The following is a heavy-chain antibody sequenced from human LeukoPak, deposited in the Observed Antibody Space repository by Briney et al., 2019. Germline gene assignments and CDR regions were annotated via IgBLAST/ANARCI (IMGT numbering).Heavy chain of an antibody. CDR3: ARTHDYSGYDLGYFDY. J-gene: IGHJ4*02. CDR2: ISSSGSTI. Sequence: GGSLRLSCAASGFTFSSYEMNWVRQAPGKGREWVSYISSSGSTIYYADSVKGRFTISRDNAKNPLYLQMNSLRAEDTAVYYCARTHDYSGYDLGYFDYWGQGTLVTVSS. V-gene: IGHV3-48*03. CDR1: GFTFSSYE. D-gene: IGHD5-12*01.